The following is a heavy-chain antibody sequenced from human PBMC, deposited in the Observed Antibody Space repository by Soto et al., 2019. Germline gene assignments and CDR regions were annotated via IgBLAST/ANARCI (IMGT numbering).Heavy chain of an antibody. D-gene: IGHD1-7*01. V-gene: IGHV1-69*13. Sequence: ASVKVSCKASGGNFSSYAISWVRQAPGQGLEWMGGIIPIFGTANYAQKFQGRVTITADESTSTAYMELSSLRSEDTAVYYCAGANETGTTVLDYFDYWGQGTLVTVSS. CDR3: AGANETGTTVLDYFDY. J-gene: IGHJ4*02. CDR1: GGNFSSYA. CDR2: IIPIFGTA.